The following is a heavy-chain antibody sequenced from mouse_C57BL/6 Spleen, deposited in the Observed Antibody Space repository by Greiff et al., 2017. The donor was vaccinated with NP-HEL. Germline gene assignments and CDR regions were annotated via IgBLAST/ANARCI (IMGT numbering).Heavy chain of an antibody. Sequence: VQLQQSGPELVKPGASVKISCKASGYAFRSSWMNWVKQRPGKGLEWIGRIYPGDGDTNYNGKFKGKATLTADKSSSTAYMQLSSLTSEDSAVYFCARSDSSGYDFDYWGQGTTLTVSS. D-gene: IGHD3-2*02. CDR3: ARSDSSGYDFDY. J-gene: IGHJ2*01. V-gene: IGHV1-82*01. CDR2: IYPGDGDT. CDR1: GYAFRSSW.